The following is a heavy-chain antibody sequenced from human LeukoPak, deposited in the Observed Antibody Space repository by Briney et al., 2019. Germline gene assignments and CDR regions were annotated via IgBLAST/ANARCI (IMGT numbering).Heavy chain of an antibody. Sequence: ASVKVSCKASGYTFTNYYMHWVRQAPGQGLEWMGRIIPILGIANYAQKFQGRVTITADKSTSTAYMELSSLRSEDTAVYYCAREIPYYDSSGYYFDYWGQGTLVTVSS. D-gene: IGHD3-22*01. CDR3: AREIPYYDSSGYYFDY. CDR2: IIPILGIA. CDR1: GYTFTNYY. J-gene: IGHJ4*02. V-gene: IGHV1-69*04.